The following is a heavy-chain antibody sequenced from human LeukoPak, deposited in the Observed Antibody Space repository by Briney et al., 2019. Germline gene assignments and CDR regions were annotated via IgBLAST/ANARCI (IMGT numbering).Heavy chain of an antibody. CDR2: IYYSGST. CDR3: ARHLYPRRGFRHYYYYGMDV. D-gene: IGHD2-8*01. CDR1: GGSISSYY. J-gene: IGHJ6*02. V-gene: IGHV4-59*08. Sequence: SETLSLTCTVSGGSISSYYWSWIRQPPGKGLEWIGDIYYSGSTNYNPSLKSRVTISVDTSKNQFSLRLSSVTAADTAVYYCARHLYPRRGFRHYYYYGMDVWGQGTTVTVSS.